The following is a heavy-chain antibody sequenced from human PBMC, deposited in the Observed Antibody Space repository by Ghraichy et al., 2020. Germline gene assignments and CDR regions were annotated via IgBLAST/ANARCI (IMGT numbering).Heavy chain of an antibody. CDR1: GDSVSSGGYS. Sequence: SETLSLTCTFSGDSVSSGGYSWSWVRHPPGKGLEWIGYIFHIGTTYYNPSLKSRVTISIDAAKNQFSLILTSVTAADTAVYYCARARSGCSGGSCPSYYYYYYMDVWGKGTTVTVS. CDR3: ARARSGCSGGSCPSYYYYYYMDV. D-gene: IGHD2-15*01. J-gene: IGHJ6*03. CDR2: IFHIGTT. V-gene: IGHV4-30-4*07.